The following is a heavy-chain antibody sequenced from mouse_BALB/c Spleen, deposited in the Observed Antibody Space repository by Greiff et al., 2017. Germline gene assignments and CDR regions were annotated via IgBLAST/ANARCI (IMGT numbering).Heavy chain of an antibody. CDR2: ISYSGST. J-gene: IGHJ4*01. CDR1: GDSITSCY. CDR3: ARQLGRDYYAMDY. Sequence: VQLKESGPSLVKPSQTLSLTCSVTGDSITSCYWNWIRKFPGNKLEYMGYISYSGSTYYNPSLKSRISITRDTSKNQYYLQLNSVTTEDTATYYCARQLGRDYYAMDYWGQGTSVTVSA. D-gene: IGHD4-1*02. V-gene: IGHV3-8*02.